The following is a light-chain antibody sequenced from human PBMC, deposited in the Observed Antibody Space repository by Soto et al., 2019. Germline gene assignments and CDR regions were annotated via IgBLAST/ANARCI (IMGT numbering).Light chain of an antibody. J-gene: IGLJ1*01. CDR3: SSYVGSNNFPYV. Sequence: QSVLTQPPSAYGSPGQSVTISCTGTSSDVGGYNYVSWYQHHPGKAPKLIIYEVDERPSGIPDRFSGSKSGNTAALTVSGLQAEDEDDYYCSSYVGSNNFPYVFGTGTKVTVL. V-gene: IGLV2-8*01. CDR1: SSDVGGYNY. CDR2: EVD.